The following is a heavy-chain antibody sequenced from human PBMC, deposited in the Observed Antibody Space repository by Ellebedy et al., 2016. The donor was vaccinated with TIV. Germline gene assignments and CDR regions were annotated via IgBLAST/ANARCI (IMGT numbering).Heavy chain of an antibody. J-gene: IGHJ4*02. CDR1: GFTFSSLW. CDR3: ARGGHDSSWYWED. D-gene: IGHD6-13*01. CDR2: IKYDGSEK. Sequence: GESLKISCTASGFTFSSLWMTSVRQAPGKGLEWVANIKYDGSEKYYVDSVKGRFTISRDNAKNSLFLQMNSLRVEDTAVYYCARGGHDSSWYWEDWGQGTLVTVSS. V-gene: IGHV3-7*01.